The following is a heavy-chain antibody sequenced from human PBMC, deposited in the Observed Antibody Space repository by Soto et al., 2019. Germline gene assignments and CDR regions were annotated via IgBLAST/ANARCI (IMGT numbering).Heavy chain of an antibody. Sequence: SETLSLTCTLYIGSFSDYYWTWVRQAPGKGLEWIGEIHASGNTNYNPSLKGRVTISIDTSKNQFSLTLSSVTAADAAVYYCARGGGAYYMDVWGKGTTVTVSS. V-gene: IGHV4-34*01. D-gene: IGHD3-16*01. CDR2: IHASGNT. CDR1: IGSFSDYY. CDR3: ARGGGAYYMDV. J-gene: IGHJ6*03.